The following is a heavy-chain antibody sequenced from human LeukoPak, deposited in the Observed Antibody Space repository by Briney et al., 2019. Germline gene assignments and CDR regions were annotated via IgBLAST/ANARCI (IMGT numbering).Heavy chain of an antibody. Sequence: GESLKISCAASGFTFSSYWMHWVRQAPGKGLVWVSRINSDGSSTSYADSVKGRFTISRDNAKNTLYLQMNSLRAEDTAVYYCARGSSGSYYDYWGQGTLVTVSS. CDR3: ARGSSGSYYDY. CDR1: GFTFSSYW. D-gene: IGHD1-26*01. V-gene: IGHV3-74*01. CDR2: INSDGSST. J-gene: IGHJ4*02.